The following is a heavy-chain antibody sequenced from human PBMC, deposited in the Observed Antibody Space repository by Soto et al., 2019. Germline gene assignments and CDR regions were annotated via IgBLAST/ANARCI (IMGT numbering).Heavy chain of an antibody. CDR3: AREAYGSGSRYFDY. J-gene: IGHJ4*02. CDR1: GFTFSRHA. Sequence: PGGSLSLSCAASGFTFSRHAMTWVRQAPGKGLEWVSGLSDSGGSIYYADSVKGRFTISRDNSMNTLYLQMNSLRAEDTAVYYCAREAYGSGSRYFDYWGQGTLVTVSS. D-gene: IGHD3-10*01. V-gene: IGHV3-23*01. CDR2: LSDSGGSI.